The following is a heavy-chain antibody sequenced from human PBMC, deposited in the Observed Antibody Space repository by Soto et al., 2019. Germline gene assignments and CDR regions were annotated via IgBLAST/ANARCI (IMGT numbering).Heavy chain of an antibody. Sequence: SETLSLTCSVSDGSVSGYSWGWVRQPPGKGLEWIGQLYASGTTTTNPSLKSRVTMSLDTSQNHFSLRLNSVTAADTAVYFCARQAHDNIDTSNNCYDPWGQGTLVTVSS. V-gene: IGHV4-59*08. CDR1: DGSVSGYS. J-gene: IGHJ5*02. CDR3: ARQAHDNIDTSNNCYDP. D-gene: IGHD3-9*01. CDR2: LYASGTT.